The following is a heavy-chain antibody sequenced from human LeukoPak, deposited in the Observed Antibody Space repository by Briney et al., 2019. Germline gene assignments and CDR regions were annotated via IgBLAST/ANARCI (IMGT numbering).Heavy chain of an antibody. D-gene: IGHD6-13*01. V-gene: IGHV1-8*03. CDR1: GFTFTSYG. J-gene: IGHJ4*02. CDR2: MNPNSGNT. Sequence: ASVKVSCKASGFTFTSYGISWVRQATGQGLEWMGWMNPNSGNTGYAQKFQGRVTITRNTSISTAYMELSSLRSEDTAVYYCARGIAAAGTDYWGQGTLVTVSS. CDR3: ARGIAAAGTDY.